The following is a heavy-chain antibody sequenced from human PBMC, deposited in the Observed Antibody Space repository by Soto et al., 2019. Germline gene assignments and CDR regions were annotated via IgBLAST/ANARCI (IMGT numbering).Heavy chain of an antibody. Sequence: PGGSLRLSCAASGFTFSSYGMHWVRQAPGKGLEWVAVISYDGSNKYYADSVKGRFTISRDNSKNTLYLQMNSLRAEDTAVYYCAKDALAMIVVVIPYAFDIWGQGTMVTVSS. CDR3: AKDALAMIVVVIPYAFDI. J-gene: IGHJ3*02. CDR1: GFTFSSYG. D-gene: IGHD3-22*01. V-gene: IGHV3-30*18. CDR2: ISYDGSNK.